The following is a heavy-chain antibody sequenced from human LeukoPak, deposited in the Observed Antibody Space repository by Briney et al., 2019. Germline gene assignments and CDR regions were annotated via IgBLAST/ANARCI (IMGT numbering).Heavy chain of an antibody. CDR3: TTAKNDH. CDR2: ITNSSSTI. Sequence: GGSLRLSCAASGFTFSRYSMNWVRQAPGKGLEWVSYITNSSSTIFYVDSVKGRFTISRDNAKNSLYLQMSSLRAEDTAVYYCTTAKNDHWGQGTLVTVSS. J-gene: IGHJ4*02. CDR1: GFTFSRYS. V-gene: IGHV3-48*04.